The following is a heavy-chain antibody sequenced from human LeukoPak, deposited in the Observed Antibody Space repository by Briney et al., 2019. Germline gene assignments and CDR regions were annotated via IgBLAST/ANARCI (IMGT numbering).Heavy chain of an antibody. J-gene: IGHJ4*02. Sequence: GASVKVSCKTSGYTFTSNGINWVRLAPGQGLEWMGWISAYNGNTNYAQKLQGRVTMTTDTSTSTAYMELRSLRSDDTAVYYCARDPRYGSGSYYTDYFDYWGQGTLVTVSS. CDR1: GYTFTSNG. V-gene: IGHV1-18*01. CDR3: ARDPRYGSGSYYTDYFDY. CDR2: ISAYNGNT. D-gene: IGHD3-10*01.